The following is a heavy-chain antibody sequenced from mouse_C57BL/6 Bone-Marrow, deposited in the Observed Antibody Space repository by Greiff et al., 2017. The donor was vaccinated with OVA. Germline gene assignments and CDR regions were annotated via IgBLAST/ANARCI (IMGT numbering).Heavy chain of an antibody. D-gene: IGHD2-4*01. V-gene: IGHV1-81*01. CDR3: ATYDYDGWFAY. Sequence: VQLQQSGAELARPGASVKLSCKASGYTFTSYGISWVKQRTGQGLEWIGEIYPRSGNTYYNEKFKGKATLHADKSSSTAYIELRSLTSEDSAAYFCATYDYDGWFAYWGQGTLVTVSA. J-gene: IGHJ3*01. CDR2: IYPRSGNT. CDR1: GYTFTSYG.